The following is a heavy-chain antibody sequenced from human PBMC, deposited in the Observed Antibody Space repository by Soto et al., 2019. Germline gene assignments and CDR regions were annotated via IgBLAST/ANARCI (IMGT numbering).Heavy chain of an antibody. D-gene: IGHD2-15*01. CDR1: GGSFSSYN. V-gene: IGHV1-69*02. Sequence: QVQLVQSGAAVKKPGSSLQVSCKASGGSFSSYNICWARQPPGPGLERMGRIIPNLGVATYAQKFQGRVTITADKSTITAYMELRSLITEDTAVYYCARALGVVVAAPYFAYWGQGTLVTVSS. CDR2: IIPNLGVA. CDR3: ARALGVVVAAPYFAY. J-gene: IGHJ4*02.